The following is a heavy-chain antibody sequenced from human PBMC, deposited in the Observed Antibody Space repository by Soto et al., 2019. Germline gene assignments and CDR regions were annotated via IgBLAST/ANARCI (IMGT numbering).Heavy chain of an antibody. D-gene: IGHD6-19*01. CDR2: IYYTGRT. CDR1: GGSISGSGYY. CDR3: ASGGEGSIAVAG. Sequence: QLQLQESGPGLVKPSETLSLTCTVSGGSISGSGYYWGWIRQPPGKGLEWIGAIYYTGRTYYKPSLKSRVTISVDTSKNQFSLKLNSVSAADTAVYYCASGGEGSIAVAGWGQGTLVTVSS. J-gene: IGHJ4*02. V-gene: IGHV4-39*01.